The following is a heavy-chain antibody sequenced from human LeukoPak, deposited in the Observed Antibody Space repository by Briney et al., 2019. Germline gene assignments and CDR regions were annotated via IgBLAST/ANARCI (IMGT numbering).Heavy chain of an antibody. CDR2: FDPEDGET. CDR3: ARGKTMVRGVILGY. D-gene: IGHD3-10*01. CDR1: GYTLTELS. J-gene: IGHJ4*02. V-gene: IGHV1-24*01. Sequence: ASVKVSCKVSGYTLTELSMHWVRQAPGKGLEWMGGFDPEDGETIYAQKFQGRVTMTRNTSISTAYMELSSLRSEDTAVYYCARGKTMVRGVILGYWGQGTLVTVSS.